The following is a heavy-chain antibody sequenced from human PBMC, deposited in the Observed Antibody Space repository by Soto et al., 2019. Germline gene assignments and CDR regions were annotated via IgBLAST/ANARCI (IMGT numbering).Heavy chain of an antibody. Sequence: EVQLLESGGGLVQPGGSLRLSCAGSGFTFSSYAMNWVRQAPGKGLEWISGISGAAGSTYTADSVKGRFTISRDNSKNTLYLQMNSLKTEDTAVYYCVRATYFSDSSGYTRCFDYWGQGTLVTVSS. J-gene: IGHJ4*02. CDR1: GFTFSSYA. D-gene: IGHD3-22*01. CDR3: VRATYFSDSSGYTRCFDY. CDR2: ISGAAGST. V-gene: IGHV3-23*01.